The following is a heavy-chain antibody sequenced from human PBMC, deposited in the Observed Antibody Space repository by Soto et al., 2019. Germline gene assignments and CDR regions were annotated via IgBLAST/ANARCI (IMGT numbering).Heavy chain of an antibody. CDR3: ARAVFGEPLNYYGMDV. Sequence: ASVKVSCEASGYTFTSYAMHWVRQAPGQRLEWMGWINAGNGNTKYSQKFQGRVTITRDTSASTAYMELSSLRSEDTAVYYCARAVFGEPLNYYGMDVWGQGTTVTVSS. J-gene: IGHJ6*02. V-gene: IGHV1-3*01. CDR2: INAGNGNT. D-gene: IGHD3-10*02. CDR1: GYTFTSYA.